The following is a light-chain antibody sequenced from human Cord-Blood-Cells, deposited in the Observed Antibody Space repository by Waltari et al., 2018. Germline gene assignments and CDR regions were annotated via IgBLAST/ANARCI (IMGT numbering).Light chain of an antibody. V-gene: IGLV2-14*01. CDR1: SSDVGGYNY. CDR3: SSYTSSSTYV. Sequence: QSALTQPAYVSGSPGQSITISCTGTSSDVGGYNYVSWYQQHPGKAPKLMIYEVSNRPSGVSNRFPGSKSGNTASLTISGLQAEDEADYYCSSYTSSSTYVFGTGTKVTVL. J-gene: IGLJ1*01. CDR2: EVS.